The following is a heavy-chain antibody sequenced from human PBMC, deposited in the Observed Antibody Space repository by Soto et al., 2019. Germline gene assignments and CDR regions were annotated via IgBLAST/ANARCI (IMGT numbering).Heavy chain of an antibody. CDR3: ASRDPGTSVDY. D-gene: IGHD1-7*01. V-gene: IGHV4-4*02. J-gene: IGHJ4*02. CDR1: DGFITNTHYW. Sequence: SETLSLTCGVSDGFITNTHYWWTWVRQPPGQGLEWIGEIYRTGSTNYNPSLKSRVTISLDKSENQFSLKVTSLTAADTAVYYCASRDPGTSVDYWGQGTLVTVSS. CDR2: IYRTGST.